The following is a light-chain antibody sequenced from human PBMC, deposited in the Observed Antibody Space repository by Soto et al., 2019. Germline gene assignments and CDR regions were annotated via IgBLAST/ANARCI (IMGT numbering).Light chain of an antibody. CDR3: SSYTRSSTSYV. V-gene: IGLV2-14*01. J-gene: IGLJ1*01. Sequence: QSVLTQPASVSGSSGQSITISCTGTSSDVGGYNYVSWYQQHPGKAPKLMIYEVSNRPSRVSNRFSGSKSGNTASLTISGLQAEDEADYYCSSYTRSSTSYVFGTGTKLTVL. CDR1: SSDVGGYNY. CDR2: EVS.